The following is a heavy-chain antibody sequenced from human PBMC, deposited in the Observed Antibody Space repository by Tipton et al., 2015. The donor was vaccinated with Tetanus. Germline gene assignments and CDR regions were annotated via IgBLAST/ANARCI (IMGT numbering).Heavy chain of an antibody. J-gene: IGHJ5*02. Sequence: SLRLSCAASGFTFSTYAMHWVRQAPGKGLEWVAVVSHDGEVEFYADSVKGRLTVSRDNSRNTVYLQMDRLRFDDTAVYYCARAFFAAATSWGQGTLVTVSS. V-gene: IGHV3-30*04. D-gene: IGHD6-13*01. CDR1: GFTFSTYA. CDR2: VSHDGEVE. CDR3: ARAFFAAATS.